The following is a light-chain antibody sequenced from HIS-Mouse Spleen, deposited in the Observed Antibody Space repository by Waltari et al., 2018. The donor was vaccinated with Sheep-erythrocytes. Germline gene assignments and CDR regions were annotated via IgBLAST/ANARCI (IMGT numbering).Light chain of an antibody. V-gene: IGLV3-1*01. CDR2: QDS. Sequence: SYELTQPPSVSVSPGQTASITCSGDKLGDKHACWYQQKPGHSPVLVIYQDSKRPSGIPERFSGSNSGNTASLTISGLQAEDEADYYCCSYAGSSTPWVFGGGTKLTVL. CDR3: CSYAGSSTPWV. CDR1: KLGDKH. J-gene: IGLJ3*02.